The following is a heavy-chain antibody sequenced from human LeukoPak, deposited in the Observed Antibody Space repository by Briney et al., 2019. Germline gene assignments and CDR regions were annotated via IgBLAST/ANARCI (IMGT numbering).Heavy chain of an antibody. CDR2: IYSAGTT. CDR1: GFTVTNNY. V-gene: IGHV3-53*04. Sequence: PGGSLRLSCAASGFTVTNNYMSWVRQAPGKGLEWVSVIYSAGTTYYADSVKGRFTISRQNPENTLFLQMNSLRPEDTAVYYCARVLGYDNSGYYRGYFDYWGQGTLVTVSS. D-gene: IGHD3-22*01. CDR3: ARVLGYDNSGYYRGYFDY. J-gene: IGHJ4*02.